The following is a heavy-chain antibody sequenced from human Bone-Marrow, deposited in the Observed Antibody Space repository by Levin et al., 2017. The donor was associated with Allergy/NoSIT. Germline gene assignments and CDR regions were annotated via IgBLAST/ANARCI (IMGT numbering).Heavy chain of an antibody. CDR1: GFIVSSNY. Sequence: GGSLRLSCAASGFIVSSNYMSWVRQAPGKGLEWVSVMYSGGSTYYADSVKGRFTISRDNSKNTLYIQMNSLRAEDTAVYYCVRQSSGWRGDFDDWGQGTLVTVSS. CDR2: MYSGGST. V-gene: IGHV3-53*01. CDR3: VRQSSGWRGDFDD. J-gene: IGHJ4*02. D-gene: IGHD6-19*01.